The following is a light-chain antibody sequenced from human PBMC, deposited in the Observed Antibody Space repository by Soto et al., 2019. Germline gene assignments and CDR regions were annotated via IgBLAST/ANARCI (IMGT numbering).Light chain of an antibody. J-gene: IGLJ2*01. Sequence: QSALTQPASVSGSPGQSITISCTGTSSDVGGYNYVSWYQQHPGKAPKVMIYDVSNRPSGVSNRFSGSKSGNTASLTISGLQAEDAADYYCSSYTGSSASVIFGGGTKLTVL. CDR2: DVS. CDR3: SSYTGSSASVI. CDR1: SSDVGGYNY. V-gene: IGLV2-14*03.